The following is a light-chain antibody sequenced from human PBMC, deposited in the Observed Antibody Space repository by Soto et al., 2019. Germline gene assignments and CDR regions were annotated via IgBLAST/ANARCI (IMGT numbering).Light chain of an antibody. CDR1: QSVSNNY. V-gene: IGKV3-20*01. J-gene: IGKJ5*01. Sequence: EIVLTQSPGTLSLSPGERATLSCRASQSVSNNYLAWYQQKPGQAPRLLIYGASNGATGIPDRFSGGGSGTDFTLTISRLEPEDFAVYYCQQYGSSPFTFGQGTRLEIK. CDR2: GAS. CDR3: QQYGSSPFT.